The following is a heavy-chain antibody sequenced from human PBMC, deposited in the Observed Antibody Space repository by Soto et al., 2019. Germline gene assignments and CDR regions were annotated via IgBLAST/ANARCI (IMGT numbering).Heavy chain of an antibody. CDR1: GFTFSSYG. V-gene: IGHV3-33*01. J-gene: IGHJ3*02. CDR3: ASLDYDSSGYFDDAFDI. CDR2: IWYDGSNK. Sequence: GGSLILSCAASGFTFSSYGMHWVRQAPGKGLEWVAVIWYDGSNKYYADSVKGRFTISRDNSKNTLYLQMNSLRAEDTAVYYCASLDYDSSGYFDDAFDIWGQGKMVTVSS. D-gene: IGHD3-22*01.